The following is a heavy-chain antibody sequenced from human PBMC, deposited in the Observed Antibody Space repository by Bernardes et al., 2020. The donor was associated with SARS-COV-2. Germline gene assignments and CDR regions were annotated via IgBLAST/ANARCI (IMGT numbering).Heavy chain of an antibody. D-gene: IGHD3-9*01. V-gene: IGHV3-23*01. J-gene: IGHJ4*02. CDR3: AKFTEFDWLLHLAY. CDR2: VSGGGENT. Sequence: ETLSLTFSVSGASIGRGYYWSWVRQAPGKGLEWVSGVSGGGENTYYADSVKGRFTISRDNSKSTLFLQMNSLRAEDTAVYYCAKFTEFDWLLHLAYWGQGTLVTVSS. CDR1: GASIGRGYY.